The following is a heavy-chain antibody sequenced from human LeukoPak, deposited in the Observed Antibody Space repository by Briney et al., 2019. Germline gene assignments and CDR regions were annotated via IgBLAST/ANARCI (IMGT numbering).Heavy chain of an antibody. D-gene: IGHD5-18*01. V-gene: IGHV4-38-2*01. CDR2: LFHTGST. CDR3: ARSSGGYSYGQRDY. Sequence: SETLSLTCSVSGYSISSDYYWGWIRQPPEKGLEWIGNLFHTGSTYYSPSLKSRVTISVDTSKNQFSLKLTSVTAADTAVYYCARSSGGYSYGQRDYWGQGTLVTVSS. CDR1: GYSISSDYY. J-gene: IGHJ4*02.